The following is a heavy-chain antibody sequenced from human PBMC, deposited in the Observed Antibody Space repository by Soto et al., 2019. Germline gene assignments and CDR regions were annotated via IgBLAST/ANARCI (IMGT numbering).Heavy chain of an antibody. J-gene: IGHJ4*02. CDR2: IWYDGSDK. D-gene: IGHD1-1*01. CDR3: ALSWYSYYFDL. V-gene: IGHV3-33*08. Sequence: GGSLRLSCAASGFTFSSYGMRWVRQAPGKGLEWVAVIWYDGSDKYYADSVKGRFTISRDNSKNTPYLQMNSLRAEDTAVYYCALSWYSYYFDLWGQGTLVTVSS. CDR1: GFTFSSYG.